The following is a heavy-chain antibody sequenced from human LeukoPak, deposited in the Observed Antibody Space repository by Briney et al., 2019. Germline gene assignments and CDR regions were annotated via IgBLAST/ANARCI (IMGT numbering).Heavy chain of an antibody. J-gene: IGHJ4*02. Sequence: GESLKMSCKASGYIFTNYWIGWVRQLPGEGLEWMGIIYPGDSDTRYSPSFQGQVTISADNSINTAYLQWSSLKASDTAIYYCARRLTAEVWGQGTLVTVSS. CDR2: IYPGDSDT. V-gene: IGHV5-51*01. CDR3: ARRLTAEV. D-gene: IGHD7-27*01. CDR1: GYIFTNYW.